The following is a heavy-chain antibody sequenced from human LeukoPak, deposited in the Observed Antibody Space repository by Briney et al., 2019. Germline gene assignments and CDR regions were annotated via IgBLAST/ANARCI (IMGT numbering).Heavy chain of an antibody. CDR3: ARDELWFGDRSLDYFDY. D-gene: IGHD3-10*01. V-gene: IGHV4-34*01. CDR2: INHRGST. CDR1: GGSFSDYY. Sequence: SETLSLTCAVYGGSFSDYYWSWIRQPQGKGLDWIGEINHRGSTNYNPSLKSRVTISVDTSKNQFSLKLSSVTAADTAVYYCARDELWFGDRSLDYFDYWGQGTLVTVSS. J-gene: IGHJ4*02.